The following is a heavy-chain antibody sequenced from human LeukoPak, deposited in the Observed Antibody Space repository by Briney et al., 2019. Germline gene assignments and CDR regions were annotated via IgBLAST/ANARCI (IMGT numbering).Heavy chain of an antibody. Sequence: GGSLRLSCAASGFTFSSYAMSWVRQAPGKGLEWVSDISGGGATTFYADSVKGRFTISRDNSKNTLYLQLGSPRAEDTAVYYCAKSTGYSTTGRDFDSWGRGTLVTVSS. J-gene: IGHJ4*02. CDR3: AKSTGYSTTGRDFDS. CDR2: ISGGGATT. CDR1: GFTFSSYA. D-gene: IGHD6-13*01. V-gene: IGHV3-23*01.